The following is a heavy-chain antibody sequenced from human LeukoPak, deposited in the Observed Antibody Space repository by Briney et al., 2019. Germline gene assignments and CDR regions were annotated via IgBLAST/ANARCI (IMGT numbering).Heavy chain of an antibody. CDR1: GFTFDDYA. D-gene: IGHD6-13*01. CDR3: AKGKSPGAVAGKDY. Sequence: GGSLRLSCAAPGFTFDDYAMHWVRQAPGKGLEWVSGISWNSGSIGYADSVKGRFTISRDNAKNSLYLQMNSLRAEDTALYYCAKGKSPGAVAGKDYWGQGTLVTVSS. V-gene: IGHV3-9*01. J-gene: IGHJ4*02. CDR2: ISWNSGSI.